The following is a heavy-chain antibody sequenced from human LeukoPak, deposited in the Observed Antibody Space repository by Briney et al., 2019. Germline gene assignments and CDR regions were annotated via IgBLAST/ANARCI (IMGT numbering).Heavy chain of an antibody. J-gene: IGHJ5*02. CDR1: GYTFTSYD. D-gene: IGHD6-19*01. Sequence: ASVKLSFKASGYTFTSYDINCVRQATGQGLEWRGWRNPNSGNTGYAQKFQCRVTITSNTSISTAYMELSSLRSEDTAVYYCARGRQQWLVRGSWFDPWGEGTLVTVSS. V-gene: IGHV1-8*03. CDR3: ARGRQQWLVRGSWFDP. CDR2: RNPNSGNT.